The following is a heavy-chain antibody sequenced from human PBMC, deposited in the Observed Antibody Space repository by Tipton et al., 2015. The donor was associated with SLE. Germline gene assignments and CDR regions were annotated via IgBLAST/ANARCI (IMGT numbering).Heavy chain of an antibody. CDR1: NGSISSSPYY. CDR3: ARGPYYYMDV. V-gene: IGHV4-39*07. J-gene: IGHJ6*03. CDR2: IYYSGST. Sequence: TLSLTCTVSNGSISSSPYYWGWIRQSPGKGLEWVGSIYYSGSTYYNPSLKSRVTISVDTSRNQCSLNLTSVTAVDTAVYYCARGPYYYMDVWGKGTTVTVSS.